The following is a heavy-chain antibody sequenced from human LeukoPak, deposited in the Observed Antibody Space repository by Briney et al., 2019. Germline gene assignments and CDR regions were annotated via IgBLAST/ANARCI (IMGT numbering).Heavy chain of an antibody. D-gene: IGHD3-9*01. CDR3: GRQCDILTGYYPDQGAFDP. V-gene: IGHV4-39*01. CDR2: IYYSGST. CDR1: GVSISIDSYF. Sequence: PSETLSLTCTVSGVSISIDSYFWGWIRQSPGQRLEWIGSIYYSGSTYYNPSLKSRVTISVDTSKNQLSLKLSSVPAADTAVYYFGRQCDILTGYYPDQGAFDPWGQGTLVTVSS. J-gene: IGHJ5*02.